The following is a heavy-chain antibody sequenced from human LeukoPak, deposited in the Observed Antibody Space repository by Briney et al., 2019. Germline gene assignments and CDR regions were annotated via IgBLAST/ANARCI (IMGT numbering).Heavy chain of an antibody. D-gene: IGHD6-13*01. CDR3: ARSSWYEENYYYYYYMDV. Sequence: GESLKISCKGSGYSFTSYWIGWVRQMPGKGLEWMGIIYPGDSDTRYSPPFQGQVTISADKSISTAYLQWSSLKASDTAMYYCARSSWYEENYYYYYYMDVWGKGTTVTVSS. CDR2: IYPGDSDT. J-gene: IGHJ6*03. CDR1: GYSFTSYW. V-gene: IGHV5-51*01.